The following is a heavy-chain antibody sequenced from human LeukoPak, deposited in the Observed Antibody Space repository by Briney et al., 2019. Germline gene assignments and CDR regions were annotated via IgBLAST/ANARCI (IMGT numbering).Heavy chain of an antibody. Sequence: ASVKVSCKASGYTFTSYGINWVRQAPGQGLEWMGWISAYNGITNYAQKLQGRVTMTTDTSTSTAYMELRSLRSDDTAVYYCARWFSSGWSDYFDYWGQGTLVTVSS. CDR2: ISAYNGIT. V-gene: IGHV1-18*01. D-gene: IGHD6-19*01. CDR3: ARWFSSGWSDYFDY. CDR1: GYTFTSYG. J-gene: IGHJ4*02.